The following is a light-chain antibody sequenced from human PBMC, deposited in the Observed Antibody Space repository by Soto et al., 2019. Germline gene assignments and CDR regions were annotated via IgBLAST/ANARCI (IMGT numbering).Light chain of an antibody. Sequence: EIVLTQSPGTLSVSPGERATLSCRASQSVASNLAWYQQKPGQAPRLLIYGASTRATGVPARFSGSRSGTEFTLTISGLQSEDFTLYYCQQYNNWPRTFGQGTKVDI. CDR2: GAS. V-gene: IGKV3D-15*01. CDR1: QSVASN. CDR3: QQYNNWPRT. J-gene: IGKJ1*01.